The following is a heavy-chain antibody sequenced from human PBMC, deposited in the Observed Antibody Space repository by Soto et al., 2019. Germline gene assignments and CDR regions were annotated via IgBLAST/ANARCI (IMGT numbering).Heavy chain of an antibody. CDR2: IWYDGSNK. V-gene: IGHV3-33*01. D-gene: IGHD6-13*01. J-gene: IGHJ6*02. Sequence: GGSLRLSCAASGFTFSSYGMHWVRQAPGKGLEWVAVIWYDGSNKYYADSVKGRFTISRDNSKNTLYLQMNSLRAEDTAVYYCAREEAAAGYYYGMDVWGQGTTVTVSS. CDR1: GFTFSSYG. CDR3: AREEAAAGYYYGMDV.